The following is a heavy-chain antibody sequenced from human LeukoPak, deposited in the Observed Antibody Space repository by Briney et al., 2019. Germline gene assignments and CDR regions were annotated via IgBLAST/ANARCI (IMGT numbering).Heavy chain of an antibody. CDR1: GGSISSGGYY. CDR2: IYYSGGT. CDR3: ARERVTTLTRDWFDP. D-gene: IGHD4-11*01. J-gene: IGHJ5*02. V-gene: IGHV4-31*03. Sequence: PSQTLSLTCTVSGGSISSGGYYWSWIRQHPRKGLEWIGYIYYSGGTQYNPSLNSRVTISVDTSKNQFSLKLNSVTAADTAVYYCARERVTTLTRDWFDPWGQGTLVTVSS.